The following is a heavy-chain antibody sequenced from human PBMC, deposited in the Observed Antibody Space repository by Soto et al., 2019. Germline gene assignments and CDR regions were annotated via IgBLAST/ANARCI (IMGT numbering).Heavy chain of an antibody. CDR1: GGSISSGGYY. D-gene: IGHD3-22*01. CDR3: ARGANYYDSSGYCGY. CDR2: IYYSGST. Sequence: PSETLSLTCTVSGGSISSGGYYWSWIRKHPGKGLEWIGYIYYSGSTYYNPSLKSRVTISVDNAKNSLYLQMNSLRAEDTAVYYCARGANYYDSSGYCGYWGQGTLVTVSS. V-gene: IGHV4-31*03. J-gene: IGHJ4*02.